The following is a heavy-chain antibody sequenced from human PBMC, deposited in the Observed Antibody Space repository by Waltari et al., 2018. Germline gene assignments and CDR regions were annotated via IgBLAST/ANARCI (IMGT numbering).Heavy chain of an antibody. Sequence: QVQLQESGPGLVKPSGTLSLTCGVSRGSPSNLNLWNWIRQAPGKGLEWLGEIQRTGSSNYNPSLKSRLTMSVDKSNSQVSMKLKSLTAADTAVYYCATSSFVAVLDSWGQGTLVTVSS. CDR2: IQRTGSS. CDR1: RGSPSNLNL. J-gene: IGHJ4*02. V-gene: IGHV4-4*02. CDR3: ATSSFVAVLDS. D-gene: IGHD6-19*01.